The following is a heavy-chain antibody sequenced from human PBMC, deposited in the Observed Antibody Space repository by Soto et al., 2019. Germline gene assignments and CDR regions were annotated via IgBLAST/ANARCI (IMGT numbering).Heavy chain of an antibody. D-gene: IGHD3-22*01. CDR3: ARYYYDSSGYYFPRPRYYYYYGMDV. V-gene: IGHV1-58*02. CDR2: IVVGSGNT. J-gene: IGHJ6*02. CDR1: GFTFTSSA. Sequence: SVKVSCKASGFTFTSSAMQWVRQARGQRLEWIGWIVVGSGNTNYAQKFQERVTMTRDMSTSTVYMELSSLRSEDTAVYYCARYYYDSSGYYFPRPRYYYYYGMDVWGQGTTVTVSS.